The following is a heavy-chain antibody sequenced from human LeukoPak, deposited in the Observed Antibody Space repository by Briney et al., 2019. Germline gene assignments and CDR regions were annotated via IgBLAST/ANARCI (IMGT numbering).Heavy chain of an antibody. J-gene: IGHJ6*03. CDR1: GYTFIHYG. V-gene: IGHV1-18*01. D-gene: IGHD2-15*01. CDR2: ISANNGDT. CDR3: AKRVLTPYYSHIDG. Sequence: ASVKVSFKSSGYTFIHYGIRWVRQAPGQGLEWLGWISANNGDTNYAQKLQGRVTMTTDTSTSTAYMELRSLTSDDTAVYYCAKRVLTPYYSHIDGSGNGTTVTVSS.